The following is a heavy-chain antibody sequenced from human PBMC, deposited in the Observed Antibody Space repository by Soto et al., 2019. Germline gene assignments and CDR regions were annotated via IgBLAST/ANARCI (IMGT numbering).Heavy chain of an antibody. Sequence: LRLSCAASGFTFSSYAMSWVRQAPGKGLEWVSAINSAPGTYYADSVKGRFTISRDNSKNTLYMQMDSLRAEDTAVYYCAKRGAVAIFGVFTPFDAWGRGTLVTVS. CDR3: AKRGAVAIFGVFTPFDA. CDR1: GFTFSSYA. CDR2: INSAPGT. V-gene: IGHV3-23*01. D-gene: IGHD3-3*01. J-gene: IGHJ4*02.